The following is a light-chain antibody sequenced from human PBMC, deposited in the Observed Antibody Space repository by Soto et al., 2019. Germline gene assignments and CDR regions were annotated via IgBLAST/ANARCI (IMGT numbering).Light chain of an antibody. CDR1: SSNIGSNY. V-gene: IGLV1-47*01. Sequence: QSVLTQPPSASGTPGQRVTISCSGSSSNIGSNYVSWYQHLPGAAPKLLIYRSDQRPSGVPDRFSGSKSGTSASLAISGLRSEDEADYFCAVRDDSLSGHWVFGGGTKL. J-gene: IGLJ3*02. CDR2: RSD. CDR3: AVRDDSLSGHWV.